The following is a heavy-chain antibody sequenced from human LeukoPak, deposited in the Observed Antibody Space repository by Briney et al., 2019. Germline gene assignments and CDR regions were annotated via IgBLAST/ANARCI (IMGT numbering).Heavy chain of an antibody. Sequence: GGSLRLSCAASGFAFDDYGMSWVRQAPGKGLEWVSGINWNGGSTGYADSVKGRFTISRDNAKNSLYLQMNSLRAEDTALYYCAPYYDILTEGTKPWGQGTLVTVSS. J-gene: IGHJ5*02. CDR2: INWNGGST. CDR1: GFAFDDYG. D-gene: IGHD3-9*01. CDR3: APYYDILTEGTKP. V-gene: IGHV3-20*04.